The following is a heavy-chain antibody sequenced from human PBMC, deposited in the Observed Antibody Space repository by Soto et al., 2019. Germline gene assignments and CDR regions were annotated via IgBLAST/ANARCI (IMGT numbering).Heavy chain of an antibody. CDR2: ISSDGSDK. CDR3: ARDRLYGAGLIDV. D-gene: IGHD3-10*01. CDR1: GFTFSSYG. Sequence: QVQLVESGGGVVQPGRSLRLSCAASGFTFSSYGMHWVRQAPGKGLERVAVISSDGSDKYYADSVKGRFTISRDNSKNTLYVQLNRMRAEDTALYYCARDRLYGAGLIDVWGQGTTVTVSS. J-gene: IGHJ6*02. V-gene: IGHV3-30-3*01.